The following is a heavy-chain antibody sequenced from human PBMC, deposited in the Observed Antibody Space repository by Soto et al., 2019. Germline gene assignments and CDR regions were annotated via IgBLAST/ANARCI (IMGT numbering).Heavy chain of an antibody. CDR1: GFTFGDYA. J-gene: IGHJ4*02. V-gene: IGHV3-49*03. D-gene: IGHD2-2*01. CDR3: IRYCSSTSCPRYYFDY. Sequence: PGGSLRLSCTASGFTFGDYAMSWFRQAPGKGLKWVGFIRSKAYGGTTEYAASVKGRFTISRDDSKSIAYLQMNSLKTEDTAVYYCIRYCSSTSCPRYYFDYWGKGTLVTVSS. CDR2: IRSKAYGGTT.